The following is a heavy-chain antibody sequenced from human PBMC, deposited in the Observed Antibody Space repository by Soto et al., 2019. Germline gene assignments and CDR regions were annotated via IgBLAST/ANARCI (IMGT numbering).Heavy chain of an antibody. CDR1: GYTFTGYY. J-gene: IGHJ3*02. CDR2: INPNSGGT. V-gene: IGHV1-2*04. D-gene: IGHD2-15*01. CDR3: AREERIVVVVAATPGAFDI. Sequence: GASVKVSCKASGYTFTGYYMHWVRQAPGQGLEWMGWINPNSGGTNYAQKFQGWVTMTRDTSISTAYMELSRLRSDDTAVYYCAREERIVVVVAATPGAFDIWGQGTMVTVSS.